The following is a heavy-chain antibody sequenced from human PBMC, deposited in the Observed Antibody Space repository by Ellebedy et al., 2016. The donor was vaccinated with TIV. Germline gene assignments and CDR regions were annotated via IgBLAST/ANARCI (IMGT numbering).Heavy chain of an antibody. V-gene: IGHV3-30*04. CDR2: ISYDGSNK. D-gene: IGHD2-8*01. CDR3: AREGLMVYVPDRGFYYYYGMDV. J-gene: IGHJ6*02. Sequence: GESLKISXAASGFTFSSYAMHWVRQAPGKGLEWVAVISYDGSNKYYADSVKGRFTISRDNSKNTLYLQMNSLRAEDTAVYYCAREGLMVYVPDRGFYYYYGMDVWGQGTTVTVSS. CDR1: GFTFSSYA.